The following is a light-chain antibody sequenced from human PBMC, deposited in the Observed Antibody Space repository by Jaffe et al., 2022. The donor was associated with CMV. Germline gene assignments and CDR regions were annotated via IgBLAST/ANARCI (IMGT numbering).Light chain of an antibody. Sequence: EIVLTQSPGTLSLSPGERATLSCRASQSVTSTYLAWYQQKPGQAPRLLIYSASSRATGIPDRFSGSGSGTDFTLTISRLEPEDFAVYYCQHFGTSLFGPGTKVDFK. CDR1: QSVTSTY. CDR2: SAS. CDR3: QHFGTSL. J-gene: IGKJ3*01. V-gene: IGKV3-20*01.